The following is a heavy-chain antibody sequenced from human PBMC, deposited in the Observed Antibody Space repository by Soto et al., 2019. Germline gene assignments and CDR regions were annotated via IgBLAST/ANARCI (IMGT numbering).Heavy chain of an antibody. CDR3: ARDSSIAARPYYFDY. J-gene: IGHJ4*02. Sequence: QVQLVQSGAEVKKPGSSVKVSCKASGGTFSSYAISWVRQAPGQGLEWMGGVIPIFGTANYAQKCQGRVTITADESTSTAYMELSSLRSEDTAVYYCARDSSIAARPYYFDYWGQGTLVTVSS. D-gene: IGHD6-6*01. CDR2: VIPIFGTA. CDR1: GGTFSSYA. V-gene: IGHV1-69*01.